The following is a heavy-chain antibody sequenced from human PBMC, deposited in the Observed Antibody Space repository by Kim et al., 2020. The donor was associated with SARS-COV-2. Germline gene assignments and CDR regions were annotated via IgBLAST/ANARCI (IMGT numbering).Heavy chain of an antibody. D-gene: IGHD3-10*02. J-gene: IGHJ4*02. Sequence: GGSLRLSCAASGFTFSNAWMSWVRQAPGKGLEWVGFIKSKPDGGTTAYASPVKGRFTIPRDDSKNTLNLQMNSLKTEDTAVYFCTTAVPGYWGQGTLAT. V-gene: IGHV3-15*01. CDR1: GFTFSNAW. CDR3: TTAVPGY. CDR2: IKSKPDGGTT.